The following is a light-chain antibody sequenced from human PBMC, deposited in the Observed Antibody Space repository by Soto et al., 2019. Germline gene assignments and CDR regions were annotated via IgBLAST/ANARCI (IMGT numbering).Light chain of an antibody. CDR3: QKYTKWPLT. CDR2: HAS. Sequence: DIVMTQSPATLSVSPGDRATISCRASQSVYSNLAWYQQKPRQAPRLLIYHASTRATGIPARFSGGGSGTEFTLTISSLQSEDFAVYYCQKYTKWPLTFGEGTKVEIK. V-gene: IGKV3-15*01. CDR1: QSVYSN. J-gene: IGKJ4*01.